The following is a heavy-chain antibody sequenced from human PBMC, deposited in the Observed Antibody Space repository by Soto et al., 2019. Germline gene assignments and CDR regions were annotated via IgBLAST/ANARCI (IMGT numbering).Heavy chain of an antibody. Sequence: PGGSLRLSCAASGFTFSSYGMHWVRQAPGKGLEWVAVISYDGSNKYYADSVKGRFTISRDNSKNTLYLQMNSLRAEDTAVYYCAKDNTYYDFWSLRYYYYGMDVWGQGTTVTVSS. CDR2: ISYDGSNK. J-gene: IGHJ6*02. D-gene: IGHD3-3*01. V-gene: IGHV3-30*18. CDR1: GFTFSSYG. CDR3: AKDNTYYDFWSLRYYYYGMDV.